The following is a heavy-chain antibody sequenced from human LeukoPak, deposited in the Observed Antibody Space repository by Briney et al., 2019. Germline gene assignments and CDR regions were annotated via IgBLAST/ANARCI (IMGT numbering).Heavy chain of an antibody. D-gene: IGHD3-10*01. CDR2: IYSGGST. CDR3: AREGLYGSGSRYYGMDV. CDR1: GFTVSSNY. V-gene: IGHV3-53*01. J-gene: IGHJ6*02. Sequence: PGGSLRLSCAVSGFTVSSNYMSWVRQAPGKGLEWVSVIYSGGSTYYADSVKGRFTISRDNSKNTLYLQMNSLRAEDTAVYYCAREGLYGSGSRYYGMDVWGQGTTVTVSS.